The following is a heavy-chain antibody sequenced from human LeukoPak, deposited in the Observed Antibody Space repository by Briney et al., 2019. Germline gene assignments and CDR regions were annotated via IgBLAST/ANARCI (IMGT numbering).Heavy chain of an antibody. V-gene: IGHV4-4*09. J-gene: IGHJ6*03. Sequence: SETLSLTCTVSGGSISSYYWSWIRQPPGKGLEWIGYIYTSGSTNYNPSLKSRVTISVDTSKNQFSLKLSSVTAADTAEYYCARSLGYSYGYDPSYYYYYYMDVWGKGTTVTVSS. CDR1: GGSISSYY. D-gene: IGHD5-18*01. CDR3: ARSLGYSYGYDPSYYYYYYMDV. CDR2: IYTSGST.